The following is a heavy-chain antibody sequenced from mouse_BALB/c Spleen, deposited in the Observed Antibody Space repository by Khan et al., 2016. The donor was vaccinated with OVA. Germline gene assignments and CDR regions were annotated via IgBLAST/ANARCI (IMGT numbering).Heavy chain of an antibody. J-gene: IGHJ4*01. V-gene: IGHV2-6-7*01. CDR1: GFSLTGYG. Sequence: QVQLKESGPGLVAPSQSLSITCTVSGFSLTGYGVNWVRQPPGKGLEWLGMIWGDGSTDYNSALKSRLSISKDNSKSQVSLKMNSLQIDDTASYYCARAYYANYRETMDYWGQGTSVTVSS. CDR2: IWGDGST. D-gene: IGHD2-10*01. CDR3: ARAYYANYRETMDY.